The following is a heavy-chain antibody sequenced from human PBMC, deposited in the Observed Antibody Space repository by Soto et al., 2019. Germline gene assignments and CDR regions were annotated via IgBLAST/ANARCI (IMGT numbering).Heavy chain of an antibody. Sequence: QVQLEQSGAEVKNPGSSLKVSCKATGGTFNKYAISWVRQAPGQGLEWMAGIIPVYGTPNYAQRFQDRVTIIADESTTTAYMEVNSLTSEDTAIYYCSIVTAYGMDVWGPGTTVIVSS. CDR3: SIVTAYGMDV. D-gene: IGHD2-15*01. CDR2: IIPVYGTP. J-gene: IGHJ6*02. V-gene: IGHV1-69*01. CDR1: GGTFNKYA.